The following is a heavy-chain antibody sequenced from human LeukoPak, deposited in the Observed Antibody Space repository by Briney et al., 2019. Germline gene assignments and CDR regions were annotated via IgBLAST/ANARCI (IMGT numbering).Heavy chain of an antibody. V-gene: IGHV5-51*01. J-gene: IGHJ3*02. CDR2: IYPGDSDT. CDR1: GYRFTNYW. Sequence: GESLKISCKGSGYRFTNYWIGWVRQMPGKGLEWMGVIYPGDSDTIYSPSFQGQVTISADKSISTAYLQWSSLRASDTAIYYCAKRGVGPADAFDIWGQGTMVTFSS. D-gene: IGHD1-26*01. CDR3: AKRGVGPADAFDI.